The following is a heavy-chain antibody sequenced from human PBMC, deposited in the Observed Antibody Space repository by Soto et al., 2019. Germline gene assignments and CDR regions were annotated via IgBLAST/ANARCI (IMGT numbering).Heavy chain of an antibody. CDR2: INPGDDST. J-gene: IGHJ4*02. CDR3: AGEEGALDY. V-gene: IGHV1-46*01. Sequence: GASVKVSCKASGYTFTNYFIHWVRQAPGEGLEWMGIINPGDDSTTYAQKFQGRVTVTKDTSTSTVYMELSSLRSDDTAMYYCAGEEGALDYWGQGTLVTVSS. D-gene: IGHD1-26*01. CDR1: GYTFTNYF.